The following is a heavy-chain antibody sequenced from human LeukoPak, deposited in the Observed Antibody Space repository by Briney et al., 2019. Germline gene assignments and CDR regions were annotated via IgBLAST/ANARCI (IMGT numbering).Heavy chain of an antibody. V-gene: IGHV1-2*02. CDR1: GYTFTGYY. J-gene: IGHJ4*02. CDR3: AKEGSSGWVPNY. CDR2: INPNNGDT. Sequence: GASVKVSCKASGYTFTGYYIHWVRQAPAQGLEWMGWINPNNGDTNFAQKFQGRVTMTRDTSISTVYMELSRLRSDDTAVYYCAKEGSSGWVPNYWGQGTLVTVSS. D-gene: IGHD6-19*01.